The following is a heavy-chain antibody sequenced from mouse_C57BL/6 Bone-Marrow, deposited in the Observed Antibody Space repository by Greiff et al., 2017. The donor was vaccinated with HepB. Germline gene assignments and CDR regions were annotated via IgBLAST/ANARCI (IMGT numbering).Heavy chain of an antibody. V-gene: IGHV5-6*01. CDR3: ARHGPYYYGDY. D-gene: IGHD1-1*01. CDR1: GFTFSSYG. J-gene: IGHJ2*01. CDR2: ISSGGSYT. Sequence: EVQVVESGGDLVKPGGSLKLSCAASGFTFSSYGMSWVRQTPVKRLEWVATISSGGSYTYYPDSVKGRFTISRDNTKNTRYLQMSSLKSEDTAMYYCARHGPYYYGDYWGQGTTLTVSS.